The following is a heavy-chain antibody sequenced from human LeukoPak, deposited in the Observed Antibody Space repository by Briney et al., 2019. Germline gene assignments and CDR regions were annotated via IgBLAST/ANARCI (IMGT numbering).Heavy chain of an antibody. CDR1: GFTFSNYW. CDR3: ARDLAYAFDI. V-gene: IGHV3-7*01. CDR2: IKEDGSEK. J-gene: IGHJ3*02. Sequence: QPGGSLRLSCAASGFTFSNYWMRWVRQAPGKGLEWVANIKEDGSEKYYVGSVKGRFTISRDNAKNSLFLQMNSLRAEDTAVYYCARDLAYAFDIWGQGTMVTVSS.